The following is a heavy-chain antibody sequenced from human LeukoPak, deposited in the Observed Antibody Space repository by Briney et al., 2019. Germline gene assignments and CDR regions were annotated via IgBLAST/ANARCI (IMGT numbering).Heavy chain of an antibody. CDR2: IYPPDSDT. CDR1: GYSFISYW. Sequence: GESLKISCKGSGYSFISYWIVWVRQMPGEGLEWMGSIYPPDSDTKYSPSLEGQVTMSVDKSISTAYLQWSSLRASDTAIYYCARQDCSGGSCYTVDYWGQGTLVTVSS. D-gene: IGHD2-15*01. J-gene: IGHJ4*02. CDR3: ARQDCSGGSCYTVDY. V-gene: IGHV5-51*01.